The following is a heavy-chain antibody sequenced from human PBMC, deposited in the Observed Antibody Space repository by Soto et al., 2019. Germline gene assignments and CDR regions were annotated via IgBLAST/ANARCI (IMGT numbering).Heavy chain of an antibody. Sequence: QVQLVQSGAEVKKPGASVKVSCKASGYTFTSYGISWVRQAPGQGLEWMGWISAYNGNTNYAQKLQGRVTMTTDTSTSTAYMELRSLRSDDTAVYCCARALDYSSSWGGYYYYYYGMDVWGQGTTVTVSS. CDR3: ARALDYSSSWGGYYYYYYGMDV. J-gene: IGHJ6*02. CDR2: ISAYNGNT. D-gene: IGHD6-13*01. V-gene: IGHV1-18*01. CDR1: GYTFTSYG.